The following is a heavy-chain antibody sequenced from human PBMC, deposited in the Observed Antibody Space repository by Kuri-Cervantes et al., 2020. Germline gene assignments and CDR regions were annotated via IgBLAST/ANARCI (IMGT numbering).Heavy chain of an antibody. CDR3: ARAPDSSSWYRYYYYMDV. J-gene: IGHJ6*03. D-gene: IGHD6-13*01. Sequence: LSLTCAASGFTFSSYGMHWVRQAPGKGLEWVAVIWYDGSNKYYADSVKGRFTISRDNAKNSLYLQMNSLRAEDTAVYYCARAPDSSSWYRYYYYMDVWGKGTTVTVSS. V-gene: IGHV3-33*01. CDR1: GFTFSSYG. CDR2: IWYDGSNK.